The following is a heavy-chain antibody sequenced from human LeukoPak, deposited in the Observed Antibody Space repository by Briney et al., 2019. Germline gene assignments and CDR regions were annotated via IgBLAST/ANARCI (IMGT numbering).Heavy chain of an antibody. D-gene: IGHD6-6*01. CDR3: ARAGRPSYYYYYGMDV. CDR1: GGSISSYY. Sequence: KPSETLSLTCTVSGGSISSYYWSWIRQPPGKGLEWIGYIYYSGSTNYNPSLKSRVTISVDTSKNQFSLKLSSVTAADTAVYYCARAGRPSYYYYYGMDVWGQGTTVTVSS. V-gene: IGHV4-59*12. CDR2: IYYSGST. J-gene: IGHJ6*02.